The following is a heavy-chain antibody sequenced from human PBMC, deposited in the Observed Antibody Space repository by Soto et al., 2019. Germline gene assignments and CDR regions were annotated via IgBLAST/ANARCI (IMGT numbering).Heavy chain of an antibody. J-gene: IGHJ6*02. V-gene: IGHV1-69*01. Sequence: QVQLVQSGAEVKKPGSSVKVSCKASGGTFSSYAISWVRQAPGQGLEWMGGIIPSFGNANYAKKGKGSVTITADESTSTVEMELSSLRSEDTAVYSCAGDSGGTTVAFGMDVWGQGTTVTVSS. CDR1: GGTFSSYA. D-gene: IGHD4-17*01. CDR3: AGDSGGTTVAFGMDV. CDR2: IIPSFGNA.